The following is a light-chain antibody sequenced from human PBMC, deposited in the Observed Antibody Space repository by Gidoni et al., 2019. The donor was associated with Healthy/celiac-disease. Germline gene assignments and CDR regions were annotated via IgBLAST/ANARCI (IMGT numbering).Light chain of an antibody. CDR2: DAS. V-gene: IGKV1-13*02. J-gene: IGKJ1*01. CDR1: QGISSA. CDR3: QQFNSYPQT. Sequence: ALQLPQSPSSLSASVGDRVTITCRASQGISSALAWYQQKPGKAPKLLIYDASNLESGVPSRFSGSGSGTDFTLTISSLQPEDFATYYCQQFNSYPQTFGQGTKVEIK.